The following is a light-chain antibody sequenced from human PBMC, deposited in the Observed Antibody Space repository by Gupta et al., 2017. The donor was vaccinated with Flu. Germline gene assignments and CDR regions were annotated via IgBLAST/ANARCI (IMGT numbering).Light chain of an antibody. CDR2: LGS. CDR3: RQALQTPKYT. J-gene: IGKJ2*01. Sequence: DIVMTQSPLSLPVTPGEPASISCRSSQSLLHSNGYNYLDWYLQKPGQSPQLLIYLGSNRDSGVTDRFSGSGSGTDFTLKISRGEAEDVGVYYCRQALQTPKYTFGQGTKMEIK. CDR1: QSLLHSNGYNY. V-gene: IGKV2-28*01.